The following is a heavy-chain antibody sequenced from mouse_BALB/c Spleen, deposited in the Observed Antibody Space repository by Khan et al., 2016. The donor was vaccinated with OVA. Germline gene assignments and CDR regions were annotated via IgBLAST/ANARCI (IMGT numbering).Heavy chain of an antibody. D-gene: IGHD2-10*01. CDR1: GFSLTTYG. J-gene: IGHJ4*01. CDR3: ARQPYYHYNIMDY. CDR2: IWSDGTK. V-gene: IGHV2-6-1*01. Sequence: QVQLKQSGPGLAAPSQSLSITCTISGFSLTTYGVHWVRQPPGKGLEWLVVIWSDGTKNYNSALKSRLIITKDNSQSQVFLKMNSLQTDDTAIYFCARQPYYHYNIMDYWGQGTSVTVSS.